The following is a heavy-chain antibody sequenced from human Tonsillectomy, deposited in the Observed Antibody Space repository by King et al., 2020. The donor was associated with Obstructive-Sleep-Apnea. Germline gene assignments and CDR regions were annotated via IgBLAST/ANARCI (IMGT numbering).Heavy chain of an antibody. V-gene: IGHV3-30*03. CDR3: SEAGGYSRCLKAPNYFDY. Sequence: VQLVESGGGVVQPGRSLRLSCAASGFTFSSYGMHWVRQAPGKGLEWVSVISDDGSNKYYEDSVKGRFTITKDNSKNTLYLQRNSVRSEDTAVYYWSEAGGYSRCLKAPNYFDYWGQGTLVNVSS. D-gene: IGHD6-13*01. CDR2: ISDDGSNK. J-gene: IGHJ4*02. CDR1: GFTFSSYG.